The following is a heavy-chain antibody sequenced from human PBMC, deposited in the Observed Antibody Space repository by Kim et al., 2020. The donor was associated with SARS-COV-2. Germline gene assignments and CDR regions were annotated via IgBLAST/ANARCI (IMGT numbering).Heavy chain of an antibody. D-gene: IGHD6-19*01. V-gene: IGHV3-9*01. CDR3: AKDQTLSGWPSYYYYGMDV. CDR2: ISWNSGTI. Sequence: GGSLRLSCAASGFTFGDYAMHWVRQAPGKGLEWVSGISWNSGTIVYADSVKGRFTISRDNAKNSLYLKMNSLRAEDTAFYYCAKDQTLSGWPSYYYYGMDVWGRETTVTLSS. CDR1: GFTFGDYA. J-gene: IGHJ6*02.